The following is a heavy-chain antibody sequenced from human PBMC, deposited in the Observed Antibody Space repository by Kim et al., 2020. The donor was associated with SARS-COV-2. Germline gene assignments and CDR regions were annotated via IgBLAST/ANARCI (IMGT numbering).Heavy chain of an antibody. V-gene: IGHV3-30-3*01. J-gene: IGHJ4*02. CDR2: ISYDGSNK. D-gene: IGHD2-21*01. CDR3: VGDGPN. Sequence: GGSLRLSCAASGFTFSSYAMHWVRQAPGKGLEWVAVISYDGSNKYYADSVKGRFTISRDNSKNTLYLQMNSLRAEDTAVYYCVGDGPNWGQGTLVTVSS. CDR1: GFTFSSYA.